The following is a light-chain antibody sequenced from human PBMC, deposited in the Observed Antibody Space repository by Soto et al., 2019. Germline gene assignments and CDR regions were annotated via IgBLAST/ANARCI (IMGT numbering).Light chain of an antibody. Sequence: EIVLTQSPDTLSLSPGESATLSPRASQSVRSSYVAWYQQTPGQTPRLLIYAASSRATGIPDRFSGSGSGTDFSLTISRLEAEDFAVYYCQQYGSSPRTFGQGTKVDIK. V-gene: IGKV3-20*01. CDR1: QSVRSSY. CDR2: AAS. CDR3: QQYGSSPRT. J-gene: IGKJ1*01.